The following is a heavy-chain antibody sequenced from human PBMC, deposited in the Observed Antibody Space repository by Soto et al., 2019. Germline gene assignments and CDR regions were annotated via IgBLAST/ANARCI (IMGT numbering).Heavy chain of an antibody. J-gene: IGHJ6*02. CDR2: VTTSGDTM. CDR3: VREEASGSSGLTYHYYYNGMDV. D-gene: IGHD3-10*01. Sequence: GGSLRLSCVASGFTFSRYNMHWVRQAPGEGLEWVAYVTTSGDTMFYAGSVEGRFAISRDVAKNSVHLQMNSLGDEDTAVYYCVREEASGSSGLTYHYYYNGMDVWGQGTTVTVSS. CDR1: GFTFSRYN. V-gene: IGHV3-48*02.